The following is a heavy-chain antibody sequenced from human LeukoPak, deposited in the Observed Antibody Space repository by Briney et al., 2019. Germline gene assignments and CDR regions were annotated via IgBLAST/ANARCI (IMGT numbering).Heavy chain of an antibody. V-gene: IGHV3-30*03. J-gene: IGHJ4*02. CDR1: GFTFSTYG. CDR3: AFGEHRWSGDY. D-gene: IGHD3-10*01. Sequence: GGSLTLSCAASGFTFSTYGMHRVRQAPGKGLEWGGVISYDGSNKYYADSVKGRFTISRDNSKNTLYLQMNSLRAEDTAVYYCAFGEHRWSGDYWGQGTLVTVSS. CDR2: ISYDGSNK.